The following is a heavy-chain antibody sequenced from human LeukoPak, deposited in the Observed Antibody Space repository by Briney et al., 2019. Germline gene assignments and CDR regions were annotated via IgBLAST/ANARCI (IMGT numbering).Heavy chain of an antibody. CDR2: IYYSGST. J-gene: IGHJ4*02. V-gene: IGHV4-39*01. CDR1: GGSISSSSYY. D-gene: IGHD1-14*01. Sequence: MTSETLSLTCTVSGGSISSSSYYWGWIRQPPGKGLEWIGSIYYSGSTYYNPSLKSRVTISVDTSKNQFSLKLSSVTAADTAVYYCARSSIRWPDQTLRYFDYWGQGTLVTVSS. CDR3: ARSSIRWPDQTLRYFDY.